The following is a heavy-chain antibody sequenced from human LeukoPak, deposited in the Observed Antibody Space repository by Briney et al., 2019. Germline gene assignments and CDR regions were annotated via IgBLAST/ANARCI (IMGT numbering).Heavy chain of an antibody. J-gene: IGHJ4*02. V-gene: IGHV4-39*07. CDR2: IYYSGST. D-gene: IGHD1-26*01. Sequence: SETLSLTCTVSGGSISSSSYYWGWIRQPPGKGLEWIGSIYYSGSTYYNPSLKGRVTISVDTSKNQLSLKLSSVTAADTAVYYCARLSLYSGSYYVDYWGQGTLVTVSS. CDR1: GGSISSSSYY. CDR3: ARLSLYSGSYYVDY.